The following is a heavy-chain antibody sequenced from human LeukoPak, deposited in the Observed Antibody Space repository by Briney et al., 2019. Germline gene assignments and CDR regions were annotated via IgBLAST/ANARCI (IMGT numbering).Heavy chain of an antibody. D-gene: IGHD3-10*01. CDR2: IYTSGST. J-gene: IGHJ4*02. Sequence: SETLSLTCNVSGGSISSYYWSWIRQPAGKGLEWIGRIYTSGSTNYNPSLESRVTMSVDTSKNQLSLKLSSVTAADTAVYYCARDAGGSGSYYSRLDYWGQGTLVTVSS. CDR1: GGSISSYY. CDR3: ARDAGGSGSYYSRLDY. V-gene: IGHV4-4*07.